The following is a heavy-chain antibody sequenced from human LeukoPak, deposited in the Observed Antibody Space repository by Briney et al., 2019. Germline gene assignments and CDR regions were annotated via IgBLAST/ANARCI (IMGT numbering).Heavy chain of an antibody. CDR2: IKQDGSEK. V-gene: IGHV3-7*03. J-gene: IGHJ6*04. D-gene: IGHD4-17*01. CDR1: GFTFSSYW. Sequence: GGSLRLSCAASGFTFSSYWMSWVRQAPGEGLEWVANIKQDGSEKYYVDSVKGRFTISRDNAKNSLYLQMNSLRAEDTAVYYCARGDYGDYYGMDVWGKGTTVTVTS. CDR3: ARGDYGDYYGMDV.